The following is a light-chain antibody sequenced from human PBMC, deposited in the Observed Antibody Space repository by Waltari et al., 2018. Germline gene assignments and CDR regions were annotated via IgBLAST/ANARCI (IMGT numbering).Light chain of an antibody. J-gene: IGKJ4*01. CDR1: QSISSY. CDR3: QQSYSTPLA. CDR2: AAS. Sequence: IQMTQSPSSLSASVGDRVTITFWASQSISSYFNLYQQKPGKAPKLLIYAASSLQSGVPSRFSGSGSGTDFTLTISSLQPEDFATYYCQQSYSTPLAFGGGTKVEIK. V-gene: IGKV1-39*01.